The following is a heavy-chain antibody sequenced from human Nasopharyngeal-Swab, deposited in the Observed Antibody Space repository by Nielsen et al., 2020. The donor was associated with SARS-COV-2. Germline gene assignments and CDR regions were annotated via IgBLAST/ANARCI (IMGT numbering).Heavy chain of an antibody. CDR3: ARGLSGIVPAPILGLGPYYYYYYMDV. D-gene: IGHD2-2*01. V-gene: IGHV4-34*01. CDR2: INHSGST. J-gene: IGHJ6*03. Sequence: RQAPGKGPEWVAEINHSGSTNYNPSLKSRVTLSVDTSMNQVSLEVSSVTAADTAVYYCARGLSGIVPAPILGLGPYYYYYYMDVWGKGTTVTVSS.